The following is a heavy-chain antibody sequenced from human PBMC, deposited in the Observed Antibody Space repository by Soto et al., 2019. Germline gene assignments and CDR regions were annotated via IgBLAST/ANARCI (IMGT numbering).Heavy chain of an antibody. D-gene: IGHD3-16*01. Sequence: TRSLTCTGSGGSISSGGYYCSWIRQHPGKGLEWIGYIYYSGSTYYNPSLKSRVSISVDTSKNQFSLKLSSVTAADTAVYYCALRLGDPGRLYFDYWGQGTLVTVS. CDR3: ALRLGDPGRLYFDY. J-gene: IGHJ4*02. V-gene: IGHV4-31*03. CDR2: IYYSGST. CDR1: GGSISSGGYY.